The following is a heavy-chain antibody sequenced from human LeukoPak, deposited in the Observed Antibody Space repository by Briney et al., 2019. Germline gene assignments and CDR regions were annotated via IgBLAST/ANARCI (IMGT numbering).Heavy chain of an antibody. CDR1: GGSISSHY. CDR3: ARSSYSSGWKADLDY. D-gene: IGHD6-19*01. J-gene: IGHJ4*02. CDR2: IYYSGST. V-gene: IGHV4-59*11. Sequence: SETLSLTCTVSGGSISSHYWSWIRQPPGKGLEWIGYIYYSGSTNYNPSLKSRVTISVDTSKNQFSLKLSSVTAADTAVYYCARSSYSSGWKADLDYWGQGTLVTVSS.